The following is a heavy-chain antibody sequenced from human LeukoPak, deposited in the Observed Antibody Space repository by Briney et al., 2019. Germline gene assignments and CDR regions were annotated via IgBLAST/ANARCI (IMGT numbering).Heavy chain of an antibody. Sequence: GGSLRLSCAASGFTFSSYAMHWVRQAPGKGLEYVSAISSNGGSTYYANSVKGRFTISRDNSKNTLYLQMGSLRAEDMAVYYCARAVGANGFDYWGQGTLVTVSS. CDR2: ISSNGGST. CDR1: GFTFSSYA. CDR3: ARAVGANGFDY. J-gene: IGHJ4*02. D-gene: IGHD1-26*01. V-gene: IGHV3-64*01.